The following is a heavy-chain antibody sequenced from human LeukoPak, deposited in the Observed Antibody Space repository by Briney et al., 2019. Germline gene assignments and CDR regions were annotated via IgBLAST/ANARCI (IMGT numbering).Heavy chain of an antibody. CDR1: GYTFTSYG. J-gene: IGHJ5*02. CDR2: ISAYNGNT. Sequence: GASVKVSCKASGYTFTSYGISWVRQAPGQGLEWMGWISAYNGNTNYAQKLQGRVTMTTDTSTSTAYMELRSLRSDDTAVYYCARVNVLYCSGGSCYSRPDNWFDPWGQGTLVTVSS. V-gene: IGHV1-18*01. CDR3: ARVNVLYCSGGSCYSRPDNWFDP. D-gene: IGHD2-15*01.